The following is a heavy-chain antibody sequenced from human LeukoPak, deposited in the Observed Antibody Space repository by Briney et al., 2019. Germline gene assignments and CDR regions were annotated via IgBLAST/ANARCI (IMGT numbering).Heavy chain of an antibody. V-gene: IGHV1-2*02. J-gene: IGHJ6*02. D-gene: IGHD3-10*01. CDR2: INPNSGGT. CDR3: ARVRGVIVDYGMDV. Sequence: ASVKVSCKASGYTFTGYYMHWVRQAPGQGLEWMGWINPNSGGTNYVQKFQGRVTMTRDTSISTAYMELSRLRSDDTAVYYCARVRGVIVDYGMDVWGQGTTVTVSS. CDR1: GYTFTGYY.